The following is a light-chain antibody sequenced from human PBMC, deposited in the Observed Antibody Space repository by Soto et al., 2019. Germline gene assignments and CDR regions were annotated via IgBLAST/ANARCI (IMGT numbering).Light chain of an antibody. CDR2: GAS. Sequence: EIVWTQSPGTLALSPGERATLSGRASQSVSTSYLAWYQQKPGQAPRLLIYGASSRATGIPDRFSGSGSGTDFILTISRLETEDFAVYYCQQYGSSPLLTFGGGTKVEIK. V-gene: IGKV3-20*01. CDR1: QSVSTSY. J-gene: IGKJ4*02. CDR3: QQYGSSPLLT.